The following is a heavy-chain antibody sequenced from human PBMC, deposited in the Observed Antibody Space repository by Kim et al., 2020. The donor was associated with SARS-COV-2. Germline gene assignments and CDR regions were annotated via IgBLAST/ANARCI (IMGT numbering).Heavy chain of an antibody. CDR2: IRSKAYGGTT. CDR1: GFTFGDYA. CDR3: TRDRNWNRIRGNFDY. D-gene: IGHD1-1*01. V-gene: IGHV3-49*03. Sequence: GGSLRLSCTASGFTFGDYAMSWFRQAPGKGLEWVGFIRSKAYGGTTEYAASVKGRFTISRDDSKSIAYLQMNSLKTEDTAVYYCTRDRNWNRIRGNFDYWGQGTLVTVSS. J-gene: IGHJ4*02.